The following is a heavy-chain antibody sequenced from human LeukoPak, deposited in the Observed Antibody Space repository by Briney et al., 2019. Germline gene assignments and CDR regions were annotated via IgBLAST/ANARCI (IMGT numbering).Heavy chain of an antibody. J-gene: IGHJ4*02. CDR1: GFTFSSYA. V-gene: IGHV3-23*01. D-gene: IGHD3-16*01. CDR3: ARGHYVWGSPFDY. CDR2: ISGSGGST. Sequence: GGSLRLSCAASGFTFSSYAMSWVRQAPGKGLEWVSAISGSGGSTYYADSVKGRFTISRDNSKNTLYLQMNSLRAEDTAVYYRARGHYVWGSPFDYWGQGTLVTVSS.